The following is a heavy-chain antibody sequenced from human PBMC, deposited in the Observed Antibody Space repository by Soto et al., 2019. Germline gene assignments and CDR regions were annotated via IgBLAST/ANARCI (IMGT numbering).Heavy chain of an antibody. D-gene: IGHD3-10*01. Sequence: EVQLLESGGGLVQPGGSLRLSCAASGFTFSSYAMSWVRQAPGKGLEWVSAISGSGGSTYYADSVKGRFTISRHSSRNLLYLQMTRLRAEDTSVYYCAQYVPSDYYYGSASLPYYLDYWGHVTLVTVSS. J-gene: IGHJ4*01. CDR1: GFTFSSYA. CDR3: AQYVPSDYYYGSASLPYYLDY. CDR2: ISGSGGST. V-gene: IGHV3-23*01.